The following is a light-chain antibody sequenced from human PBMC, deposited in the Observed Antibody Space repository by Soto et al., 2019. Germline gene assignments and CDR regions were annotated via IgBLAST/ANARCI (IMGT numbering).Light chain of an antibody. CDR1: QSVSSSY. CDR3: QQYDSSPRT. Sequence: EIVLTRAPETLSLSPGERATLSCRASQSVSSSYLAWYQQKPGQAPRLLIYRTSNRATGIPDRFSGSGSGTDFTLTISRLEPEDFAVYWCQQYDSSPRTFGQGTKVDIK. J-gene: IGKJ1*01. V-gene: IGKV3-20*01. CDR2: RTS.